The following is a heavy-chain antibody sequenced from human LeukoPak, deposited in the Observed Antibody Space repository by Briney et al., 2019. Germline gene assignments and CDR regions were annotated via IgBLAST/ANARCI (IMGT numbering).Heavy chain of an antibody. Sequence: SETLSLTCTVSGGSISSYYWSWIRQPPGKGLEWIGYIYYSGSTNYNPSLKSRVTISVDTSKNQFSLKLSSVTAADTAVYYCAREIHPAAAEADWGQGILVTVSS. CDR2: IYYSGST. CDR1: GGSISSYY. D-gene: IGHD6-13*01. V-gene: IGHV4-59*12. J-gene: IGHJ4*02. CDR3: AREIHPAAAEAD.